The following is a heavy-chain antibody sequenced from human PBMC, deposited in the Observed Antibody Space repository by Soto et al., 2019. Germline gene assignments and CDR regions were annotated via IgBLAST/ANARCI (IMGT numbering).Heavy chain of an antibody. Sequence: RRLSCATSGFTFSDYYMSWIRQAPGKGLEWVSYIGTRGNTKYYADSVRGRFTISRDNAKNSLYLQMNSLRADDTAVYYCARDGTEYYGEYYDYWGQGIPVTVSS. J-gene: IGHJ4*02. CDR2: IGTRGNTK. CDR1: GFTFSDYY. V-gene: IGHV3-11*01. D-gene: IGHD4-17*01. CDR3: ARDGTEYYGEYYDY.